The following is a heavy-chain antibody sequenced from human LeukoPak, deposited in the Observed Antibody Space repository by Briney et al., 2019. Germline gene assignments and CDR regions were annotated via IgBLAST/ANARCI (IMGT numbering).Heavy chain of an antibody. D-gene: IGHD3-3*01. V-gene: IGHV4-39*07. CDR1: GGSISSSGYY. CDR3: ARVGSPLEWLSSGAFDI. Sequence: PSETLSLTCTVSGGSISSSGYYWGWIRQPPGKGLEWIGSIYYRGSTYYNPSLKSRVTISVDTSKNQFSLKSSSVTAADTAVYYCARVGSPLEWLSSGAFDIWGQGTMVTVSS. J-gene: IGHJ3*02. CDR2: IYYRGST.